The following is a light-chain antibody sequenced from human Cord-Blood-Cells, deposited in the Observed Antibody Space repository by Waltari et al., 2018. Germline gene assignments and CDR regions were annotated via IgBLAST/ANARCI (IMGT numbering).Light chain of an antibody. Sequence: QLVLTQSPSASASLGASVKLTCTLSRGHSSYAIAWYQQQPEKGPRYLMKLNSDGSHSKGDGIPDRFSGSSSGAERYLTISSLQSEDEADYYCQTWGTGIHWVFGGGTKLTVL. J-gene: IGLJ3*02. CDR3: QTWGTGIHWV. CDR2: LNSDGSH. CDR1: RGHSSYA. V-gene: IGLV4-69*01.